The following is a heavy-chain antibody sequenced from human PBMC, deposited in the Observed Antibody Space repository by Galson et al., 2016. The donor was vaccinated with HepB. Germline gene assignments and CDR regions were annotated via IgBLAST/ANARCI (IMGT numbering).Heavy chain of an antibody. D-gene: IGHD5-12*01. V-gene: IGHV2-5*02. CDR2: VYWDGEA. Sequence: PALVKPTQTLTLTCTLSGFGLNTHGVGVAWIRQPPGKALEWLALVYWDGEARYNPSLKSRLTIPRDTSKNQVVVTMTDMQPVDAGTYFCARRQVVSHTGFFDSWGQGALVTVSS. CDR1: GFGLNTHGVG. CDR3: ARRQVVSHTGFFDS. J-gene: IGHJ4*02.